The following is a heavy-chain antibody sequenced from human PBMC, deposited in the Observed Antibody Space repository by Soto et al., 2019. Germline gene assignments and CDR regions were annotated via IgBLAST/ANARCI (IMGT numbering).Heavy chain of an antibody. D-gene: IGHD5-12*01. J-gene: IGHJ6*02. CDR2: IVVASGNR. V-gene: IGHV1-58*02. CDR1: GFSFTSAA. Sequence: QMQLVQSGPEVKKPGTSVKVSCKPSGFSFTSAAIQWMRQARGQRLEWLGWIVVASGNRKYAEKFQDRVTITRDMSTSTAYMELNSLTSDDTAVYYWAADAGGYSGYDYSDHGMDVWGQGPTVTVAS. CDR3: AADAGGYSGYDYSDHGMDV.